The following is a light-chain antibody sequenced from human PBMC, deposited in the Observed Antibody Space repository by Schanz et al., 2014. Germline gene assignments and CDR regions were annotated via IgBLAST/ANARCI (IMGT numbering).Light chain of an antibody. CDR1: SSDVGGYNY. CDR2: DVS. CDR3: GSYAGSVL. V-gene: IGLV2-14*03. Sequence: QSALTQPASVSGSPGQSITISCTGTSSDVGGYNYVSWYQHHPGKAPKLMIYDVSNRPSGVSNRFSASKSGNTASLTISGLRAEDEADYYCGSYAGSVLFGGGTKLTVL. J-gene: IGLJ2*01.